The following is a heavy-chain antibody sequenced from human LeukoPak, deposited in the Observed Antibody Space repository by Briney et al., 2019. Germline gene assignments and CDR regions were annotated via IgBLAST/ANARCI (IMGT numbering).Heavy chain of an antibody. J-gene: IGHJ4*02. CDR2: ISGDGGST. D-gene: IGHD3-10*01. CDR3: AKDKRDYYGSGSHTN. Sequence: GGSLRLSCAASGFTFDDYAMHWVRQAPGKGLEWVSLISGDGGSTYYADSVKGRFTISRQTHQHSLYLQMKSLRTEDTALYYCAKDKRDYYGSGSHTNWGQGTLVTVSS. V-gene: IGHV3-43*02. CDR1: GFTFDDYA.